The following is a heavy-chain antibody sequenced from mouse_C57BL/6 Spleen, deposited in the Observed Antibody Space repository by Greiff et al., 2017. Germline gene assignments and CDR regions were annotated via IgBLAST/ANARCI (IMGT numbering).Heavy chain of an antibody. J-gene: IGHJ4*01. V-gene: IGHV5-15*01. CDR1: GFTFSDYG. CDR2: ISNLAYSI. CDR3: ARLLPDYAMDY. Sequence: EVQLQESGGGLVQPGGSLKLSCAASGFTFSDYGMAWVRQAPRKGPEWVAFISNLAYSIYYADTVPGRFTISRENATNTLYLEMSSLRSEDTAMYYCARLLPDYAMDYWGQGTSVTVSS.